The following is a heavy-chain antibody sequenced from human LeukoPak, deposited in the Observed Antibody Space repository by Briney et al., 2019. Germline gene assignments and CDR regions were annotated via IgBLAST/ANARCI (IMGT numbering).Heavy chain of an antibody. CDR3: AKGDSGFYFYFDY. CDR2: ISSDGSEE. CDR1: EFTFSNYG. D-gene: IGHD3-22*01. Sequence: WKSLRLSCAASEFTFSNYGMHWVRQAPGKGLELVAGISSDGSEEYYADSVEGRFTISRDNPKNTLYLEMNSLRAEDTAVYYCAKGDSGFYFYFDYWGQGTLVTVSS. V-gene: IGHV3-30*18. J-gene: IGHJ4*02.